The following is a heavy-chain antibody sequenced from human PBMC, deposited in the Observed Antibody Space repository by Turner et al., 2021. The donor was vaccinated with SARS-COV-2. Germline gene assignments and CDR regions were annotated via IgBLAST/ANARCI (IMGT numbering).Heavy chain of an antibody. CDR2: IKQDGSEK. CDR3: ARDGGGMLRT. J-gene: IGHJ4*02. Sequence: EVQLVESGGGLVQPGGSLTLSCAASGFTFTIYWMSWVRQAPGKGLEWVANIKQDGSEKYYVDSVKGRFTISRDNAKNSLYLQMHSLRAEDTAVYYCARDGGGMLRTWGQGTLVTVSS. V-gene: IGHV3-7*01. D-gene: IGHD3-16*01. CDR1: GFTFTIYW.